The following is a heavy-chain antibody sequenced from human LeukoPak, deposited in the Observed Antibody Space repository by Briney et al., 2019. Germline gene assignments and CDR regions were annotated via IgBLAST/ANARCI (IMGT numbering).Heavy chain of an antibody. V-gene: IGHV3-30*02. CDR3: AKDRGYSGSYLDY. CDR1: GFTFSSYG. J-gene: IGHJ4*02. D-gene: IGHD1-26*01. CDR2: IRYDGSNK. Sequence: AGGSLRPSCAASGFTFSSYGMHWVRQAPGKGLEWVAFIRYDGSNKYYADSVKGRFTISRDNSKNTLYLQMNSLRAEDTAVYYCAKDRGYSGSYLDYWGQGTLVTVSS.